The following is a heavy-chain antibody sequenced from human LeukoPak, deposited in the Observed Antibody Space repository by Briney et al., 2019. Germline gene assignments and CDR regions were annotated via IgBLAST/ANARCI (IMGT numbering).Heavy chain of an antibody. J-gene: IGHJ4*02. Sequence: GGSLRLSCVTSGFTFSSFSIHWVRQAPGKGLEWVSVISSDGNTKYYADSVRGRFTISRDNAENTVYLQVNGLRIEDTAVYYCARERAIYGWTSAHLDYWGQGTLVTVSS. CDR3: ARERAIYGWTSAHLDY. CDR1: GFTFSSFS. CDR2: ISSDGNTK. V-gene: IGHV3-30*14. D-gene: IGHD6-19*01.